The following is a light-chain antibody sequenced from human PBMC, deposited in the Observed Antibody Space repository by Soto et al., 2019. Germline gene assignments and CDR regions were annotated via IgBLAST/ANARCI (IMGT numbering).Light chain of an antibody. CDR2: GAS. CDR1: QSVSSNY. Sequence: ETVLTQSPGTLSLSPGERATLSCRASQSVSSNYLAWYQQKPGQAPRLLIYGASTRATGIPDRFSGSGSGXXXXXXXXRXXXXXFAVYYCQQFGRSPPSWTFGQGTKVEIK. J-gene: IGKJ1*01. CDR3: QQFGRSPPSWT. V-gene: IGKV3-20*01.